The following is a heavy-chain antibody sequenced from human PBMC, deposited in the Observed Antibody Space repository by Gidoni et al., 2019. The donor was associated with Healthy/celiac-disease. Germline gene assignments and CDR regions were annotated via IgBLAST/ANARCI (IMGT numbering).Heavy chain of an antibody. CDR3: ASFYSYGYYYYYGMDV. D-gene: IGHD5-18*01. V-gene: IGHV3-21*01. J-gene: IGHJ6*02. CDR1: GFTLSSYS. CDR2: ISSSSSYI. Sequence: EVQLVESGGGLVKPGGSLRLSCAACGFTLSSYSMNWVRQAPGKGLEWVSSISSSSSYIYYADSGKGRFTISRDNAKNSLYLQMNSLRAEDTAVYYCASFYSYGYYYYYGMDVWGQGTTVTVSS.